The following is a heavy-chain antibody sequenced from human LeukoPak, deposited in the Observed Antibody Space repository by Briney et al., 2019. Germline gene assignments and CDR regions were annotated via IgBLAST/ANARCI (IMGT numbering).Heavy chain of an antibody. Sequence: PSETLFLTCTVSGGSISSSSYYWGWIRQPPGKGLEWIGSIYYSGSTYYNPSLKSRVTISVGTSKNQFSLKLSSVTAADTAVYYCARIRGYSYGSYYFDYWGQGTLVTVSS. V-gene: IGHV4-39*07. CDR3: ARIRGYSYGSYYFDY. J-gene: IGHJ4*02. D-gene: IGHD5-18*01. CDR2: IYYSGST. CDR1: GGSISSSSYY.